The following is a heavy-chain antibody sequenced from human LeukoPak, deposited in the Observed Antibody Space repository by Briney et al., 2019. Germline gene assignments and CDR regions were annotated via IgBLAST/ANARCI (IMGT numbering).Heavy chain of an antibody. CDR2: IIPIFGTA. Sequence: SVKVSCKASGGTFSSYAISWVRQAPGQGLEWMGGIIPIFGTANYAQKFQGRVTITADESTSTAYMELSSLRSEDTAVYYCASHSGSYGTFDIWGQGTMVTVSS. CDR1: GGTFSSYA. J-gene: IGHJ3*02. CDR3: ASHSGSYGTFDI. V-gene: IGHV1-69*13. D-gene: IGHD1-26*01.